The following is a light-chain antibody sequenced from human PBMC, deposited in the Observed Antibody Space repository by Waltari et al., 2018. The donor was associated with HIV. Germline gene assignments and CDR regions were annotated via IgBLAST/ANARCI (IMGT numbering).Light chain of an antibody. Sequence: EIVLTQSPGTLSLSPGERATLSCRASQSVSRNFLAWYHQKPGQAPRLLIYGASTRAPGIPDRFSGTGSGTDFTLTISRLEPEDFGVFYCQQYGSSREYTFGQGTKREIK. CDR1: QSVSRNF. V-gene: IGKV3-20*01. CDR3: QQYGSSREYT. CDR2: GAS. J-gene: IGKJ2*01.